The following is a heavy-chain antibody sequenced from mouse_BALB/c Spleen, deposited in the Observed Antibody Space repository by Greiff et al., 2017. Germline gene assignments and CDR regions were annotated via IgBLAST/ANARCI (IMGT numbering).Heavy chain of an antibody. D-gene: IGHD2-1*01. V-gene: IGHV1-9*01. CDR3: ARPLLSYYFDY. J-gene: IGHJ2*01. CDR1: GYTFSSYW. Sequence: QVQLQQSGAELMKPGASVKISCKATGYTFSSYWIEWVKQRPGHGLEWIGEILPGSGSTNYNEKFKGKATFTADTSSNTAYMQLSSLTSEDSAVYYCARPLLSYYFDYWGQGTTLTVSS. CDR2: ILPGSGST.